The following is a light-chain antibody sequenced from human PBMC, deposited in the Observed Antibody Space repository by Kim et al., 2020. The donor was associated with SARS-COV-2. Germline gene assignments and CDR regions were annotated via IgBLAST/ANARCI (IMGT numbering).Light chain of an antibody. V-gene: IGKV3-20*01. CDR3: QQYGMTPIT. CDR1: QYISRNY. Sequence: DIVLTQSPGTLSLSPGERATVSCRASQYISRNYLAWYQLKSGQTPRLLIYGASTRATGIPDRFSGSASGTDFTLTITRVQPEDFAVYFCQQYGMTPITVGQGTRLEIK. J-gene: IGKJ5*01. CDR2: GAS.